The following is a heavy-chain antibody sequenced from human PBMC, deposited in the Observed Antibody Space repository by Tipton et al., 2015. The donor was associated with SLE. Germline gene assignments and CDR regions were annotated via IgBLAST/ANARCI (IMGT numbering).Heavy chain of an antibody. V-gene: IGHV4-4*02. D-gene: IGHD5-24*01. CDR1: GGSISSSNW. J-gene: IGHJ3*02. CDR2: IYHSGST. CDR3: ASAGAGYKYAFDI. Sequence: TLSLTCAVSGGSISSSNWWSWVRQPPGKGLEWIGEIYHSGSTNYNPSLKSRVTISVDKSKNQFSLKLSSVTAADTAVYYCASAGAGYKYAFDIWGQGTMVTVSS.